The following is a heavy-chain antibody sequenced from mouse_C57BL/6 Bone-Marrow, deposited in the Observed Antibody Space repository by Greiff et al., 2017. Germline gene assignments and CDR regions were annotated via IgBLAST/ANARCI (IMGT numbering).Heavy chain of an antibody. CDR2: IDPSDSYT. CDR3: ARDGTGDY. V-gene: IGHV1-69*01. Sequence: QVQLQQPGAELVMPGASVKLSCKASGYTFTSYWMHWVKQRPGQGLEWIGEIDPSDSYTNYNQKFQGKSTLTVDKSSSTAYMQLSSLTSEDAAVYYCARDGTGDYWGQGTTLTVSS. D-gene: IGHD3-3*01. CDR1: GYTFTSYW. J-gene: IGHJ2*01.